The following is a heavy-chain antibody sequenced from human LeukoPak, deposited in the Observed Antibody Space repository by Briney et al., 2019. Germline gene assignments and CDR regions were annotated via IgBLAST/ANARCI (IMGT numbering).Heavy chain of an antibody. J-gene: IGHJ5*02. CDR1: GGSFSGYY. V-gene: IGHV4-34*01. Sequence: SETLSLTCAVYGGSFSGYYWSWIRQPPGKGLEWIGEINHSGSTNYNPSLKSRVTISVDTSKNQFSLKLSSVTAADAAVYYCARALRFSSSWYNLDPWGQGTLVTVSS. CDR3: ARALRFSSSWYNLDP. D-gene: IGHD6-13*01. CDR2: INHSGST.